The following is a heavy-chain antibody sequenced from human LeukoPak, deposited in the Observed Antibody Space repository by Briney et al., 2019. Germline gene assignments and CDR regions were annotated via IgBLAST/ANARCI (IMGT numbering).Heavy chain of an antibody. CDR2: ISSSSSYI. V-gene: IGHV3-21*01. CDR3: ARGAGYCSGGSCYDY. CDR1: GFTFSSYS. D-gene: IGHD2-15*01. Sequence: GGSLRLSCAASGFTFSSYSTNWVRQAPGKGLEWVSSISSSSSYIYYADSVKGRFTISRDNAKNSLYLQMNSLRAEDTAVYYCARGAGYCSGGSCYDYWGQGTLVTVSS. J-gene: IGHJ4*02.